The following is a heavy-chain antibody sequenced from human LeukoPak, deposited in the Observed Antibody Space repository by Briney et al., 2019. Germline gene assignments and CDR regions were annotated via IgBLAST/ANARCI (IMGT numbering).Heavy chain of an antibody. V-gene: IGHV4-4*07. CDR2: IYTSGST. J-gene: IGHJ3*02. D-gene: IGHD6-19*01. CDR1: GGSTSSYY. Sequence: SETLSLTCTVSGGSTSSYYWSWIRQPAGKGLEWIGRIYTSGSTNYNPSLKSRVTMSVDTSKNQFSLKLSFVTAADTAVYYCARDIQQWLDRDVFDIWGQGTMVTVSS. CDR3: ARDIQQWLDRDVFDI.